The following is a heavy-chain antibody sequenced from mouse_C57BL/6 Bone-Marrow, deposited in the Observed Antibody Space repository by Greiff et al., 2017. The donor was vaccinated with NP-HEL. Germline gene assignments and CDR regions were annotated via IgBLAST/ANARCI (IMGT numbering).Heavy chain of an antibody. CDR2: ISSGSSTI. D-gene: IGHD1-1*01. CDR3: ARGAYYGSSPFAY. J-gene: IGHJ3*01. V-gene: IGHV5-17*01. CDR1: GFTFSDYG. Sequence: EVQVVESGGGLVKPGGSLKLSCAASGFTFSDYGMHWVRQAPEKGLEWVAYISSGSSTIYYADTVKGRFTISRDNAKNTLFLQMTSLRSEDTAMYYCARGAYYGSSPFAYWGQGTLVTVSA.